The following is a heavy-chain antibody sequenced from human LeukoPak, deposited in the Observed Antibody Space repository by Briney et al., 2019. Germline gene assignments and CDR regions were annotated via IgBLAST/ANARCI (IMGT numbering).Heavy chain of an antibody. CDR3: TRRASHYYDSSGYV. V-gene: IGHV3-73*01. D-gene: IGHD3-22*01. CDR2: IRSKANSYAT. Sequence: GGSLRLSCAASGFTFSGSAMHWVRQASGNGLEWVGRIRSKANSYATAYAASGKGRFTISRDDSKNTAYLQMNSLKTEDTAVYYCTRRASHYYDSSGYVRGQGTLVTVSS. J-gene: IGHJ4*02. CDR1: GFTFSGSA.